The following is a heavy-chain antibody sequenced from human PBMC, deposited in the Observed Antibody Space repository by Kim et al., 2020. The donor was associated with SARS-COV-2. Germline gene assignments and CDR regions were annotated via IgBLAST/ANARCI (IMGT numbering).Heavy chain of an antibody. Sequence: GGSLRLSCAASGFTFSSYAMHWVRQAPGKGLEWVAVISYDGRSKYHADSVKGRFTISRDNSKNTMYLQMNSLRAEDTAVYSCATGDTFFGVVRLRAFDIWGQGTMVTVSS. CDR3: ATGDTFFGVVRLRAFDI. J-gene: IGHJ3*02. V-gene: IGHV3-30*04. CDR2: ISYDGRSK. CDR1: GFTFSSYA. D-gene: IGHD3-3*01.